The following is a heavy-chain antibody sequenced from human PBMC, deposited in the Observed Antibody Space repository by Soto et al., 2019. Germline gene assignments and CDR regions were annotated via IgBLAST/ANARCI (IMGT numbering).Heavy chain of an antibody. V-gene: IGHV3-74*01. J-gene: IGHJ4*02. CDR2: ISTDGSST. CDR3: VREPPGRAWAGATDY. CDR1: GFTFSSYW. D-gene: IGHD6-19*01. Sequence: EVQLVESGGGLVQPGGSLRLSCAASGFTFSSYWMHWVRQAPGKGLVWVSRISTDGSSTGYADSVKGRFTISRDNAENTLYLQMNSLRVEDTAIYYCVREPPGRAWAGATDYWGQGTLVTVSS.